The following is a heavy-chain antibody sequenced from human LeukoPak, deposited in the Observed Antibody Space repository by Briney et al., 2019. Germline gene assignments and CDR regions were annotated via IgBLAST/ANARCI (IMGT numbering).Heavy chain of an antibody. Sequence: ASVKVSCKASGYTFTSYGISWVRQAPGQGLEWMGWISAYNGNTNYAQKLQGRVTMTTGTSTSTAYMELRSLRSDDTAVYYCARDPYDSSGYYWFDPWGQGTLVTVSS. V-gene: IGHV1-18*01. J-gene: IGHJ5*02. CDR3: ARDPYDSSGYYWFDP. CDR1: GYTFTSYG. D-gene: IGHD3-22*01. CDR2: ISAYNGNT.